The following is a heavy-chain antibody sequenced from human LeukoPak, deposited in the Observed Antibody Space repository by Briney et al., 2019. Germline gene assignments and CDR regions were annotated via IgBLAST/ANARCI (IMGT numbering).Heavy chain of an antibody. J-gene: IGHJ5*02. D-gene: IGHD6-6*01. CDR3: ARSAITYSSSENWFDP. CDR2: INHSGST. Sequence: KHSETLSLTCAVYGGSFSGYYWSWIRQPPGKGLEWIGEINHSGSTNYNPSLKSRVTISVDTSKNQFSLKLSSVTAADTAVYYCARSAITYSSSENWFDPWGQGTLVTVSS. CDR1: GGSFSGYY. V-gene: IGHV4-34*01.